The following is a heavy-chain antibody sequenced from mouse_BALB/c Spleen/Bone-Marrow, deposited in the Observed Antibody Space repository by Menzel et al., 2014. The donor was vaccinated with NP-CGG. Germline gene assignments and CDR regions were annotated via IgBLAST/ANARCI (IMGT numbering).Heavy chain of an antibody. J-gene: IGHJ1*01. V-gene: IGHV10-1*02. Sequence: DVKLVESGGSLVRPKGSLKLSCAASGFTFNTYAMNWVRQAPGKGLEWVARIRSKSNNFPTYYADSVKDRFTISRDDSQSMLYLQMNNLKTEDTAMYYCVTSTYFDVWGAGTTVTVSS. CDR2: IRSKSNNFPT. CDR3: VTSTYFDV. D-gene: IGHD6-1*01. CDR1: GFTFNTYA.